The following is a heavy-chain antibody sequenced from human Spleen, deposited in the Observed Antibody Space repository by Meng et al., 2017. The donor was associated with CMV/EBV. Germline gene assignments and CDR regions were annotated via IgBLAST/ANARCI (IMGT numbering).Heavy chain of an antibody. V-gene: IGHV1-18*01. CDR3: ARSRKYQILRHFDP. CDR1: GYTFTSYG. D-gene: IGHD2-2*01. Sequence: ASVKVSCKASGYTFTSYGISWVRQAPGQGLEWMGWISAYNGNTKYAQKFQGRVTMTTDTSTSTAYMELRSLRSDDTAVYYCARSRKYQILRHFDPWGQGTLVTVSS. CDR2: ISAYNGNT. J-gene: IGHJ5*02.